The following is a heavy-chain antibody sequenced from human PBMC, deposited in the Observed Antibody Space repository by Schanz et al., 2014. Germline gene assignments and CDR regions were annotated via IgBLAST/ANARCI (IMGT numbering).Heavy chain of an antibody. CDR3: ARERASSIADH. D-gene: IGHD6-6*01. CDR2: INPNSGDT. J-gene: IGHJ4*02. CDR1: GYSFTGYY. V-gene: IGHV1-2*02. Sequence: QVQLVQSAAEMKKPGASVKVSCKASGYSFTGYYIHWVRQAPGQGLEWMAWINPNSGDTNYAQRFQGRVTLTRDTSISTVYMELSRLRSDDTAVYYCARERASSIADHWGQGTLLAVSS.